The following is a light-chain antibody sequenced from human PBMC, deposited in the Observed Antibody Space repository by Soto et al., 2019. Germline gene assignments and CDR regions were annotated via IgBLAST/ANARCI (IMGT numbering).Light chain of an antibody. Sequence: NFMLTQPHSVSESPGKTVTISCTRSSGSIASNYVQWYQQRPGSAPTTVIYEDNQRPSGVPDRFSGSIDSSSNSASLTISGLKTEDEADYYWQSDDSSKEVFGGGTKLTVL. CDR2: EDN. J-gene: IGLJ3*02. CDR1: SGSIASNY. V-gene: IGLV6-57*03. CDR3: QSDDSSKEV.